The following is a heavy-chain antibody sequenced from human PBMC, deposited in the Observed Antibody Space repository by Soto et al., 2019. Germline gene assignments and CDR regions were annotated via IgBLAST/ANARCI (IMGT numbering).Heavy chain of an antibody. V-gene: IGHV2-5*02. D-gene: IGHD3-3*01. Sequence: SGPTLVNPTQTLTLTCTFSGFSLTGSGVGVGWIRQPPGKALEWLALIYWDDDKRYSPSLKSRLTITKDTSKNQVALTVTNMDPVDTATYYCARFLWSDTSLYYFDYWGQGTLVTVSS. CDR1: GFSLTGSGVG. J-gene: IGHJ4*02. CDR3: ARFLWSDTSLYYFDY. CDR2: IYWDDDK.